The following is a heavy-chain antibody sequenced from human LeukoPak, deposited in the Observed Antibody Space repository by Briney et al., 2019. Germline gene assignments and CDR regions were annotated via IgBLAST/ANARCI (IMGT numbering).Heavy chain of an antibody. Sequence: SETLSLTCAVYSVSFSGYYWTWFRQPPGKGLEWIGEFNHNWGAKYNPSLKSRVTISVDTSKNHLSLSLNSVTAAHTAVYYCARGARSRSSSWYPIKPLDYWGQGTLVTVSS. CDR3: ARGARSRSSSWYPIKPLDY. J-gene: IGHJ4*02. CDR1: SVSFSGYY. CDR2: FNHNWGA. V-gene: IGHV4-34*01. D-gene: IGHD6-13*01.